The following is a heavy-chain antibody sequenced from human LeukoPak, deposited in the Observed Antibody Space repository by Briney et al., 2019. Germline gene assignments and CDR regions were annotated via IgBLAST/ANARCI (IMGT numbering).Heavy chain of an antibody. CDR2: FDPEDGET. V-gene: IGHV1-24*01. Sequence: GASGKVSCKVSGYTLTELSMHWVRQAPGKGLEWMGGFDPEDGETIYAQKFQGRVTMTEDTSTDTAYMEPSSLRSEDTAVYYCATDLGLHSGNRFDYWGQGTLVTVSS. J-gene: IGHJ4*02. CDR3: ATDLGLHSGNRFDY. CDR1: GYTLTELS. D-gene: IGHD5-24*01.